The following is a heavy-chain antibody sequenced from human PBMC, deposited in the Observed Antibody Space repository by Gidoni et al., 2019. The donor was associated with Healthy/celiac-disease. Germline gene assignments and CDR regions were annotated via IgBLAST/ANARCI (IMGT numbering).Heavy chain of an antibody. CDR1: GYTFTSYG. Sequence: QVQLVQSGAEVKKPGASVKVSYKASGYTFTSYGISWVRQAPGQGLERMGWISAYNGNTNYAQKLQGRVTMTTDTSTSTAYMELRSLRSDDTAVYYCARFDLVRGQYYYYYYGMDVWGQGTTVTVSS. V-gene: IGHV1-18*01. J-gene: IGHJ6*02. D-gene: IGHD3-10*01. CDR3: ARFDLVRGQYYYYYYGMDV. CDR2: ISAYNGNT.